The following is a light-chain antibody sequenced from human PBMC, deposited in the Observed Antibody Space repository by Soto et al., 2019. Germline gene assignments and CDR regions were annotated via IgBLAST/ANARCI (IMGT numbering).Light chain of an antibody. CDR1: QSVSSY. V-gene: IGKV3-11*01. Sequence: EIVLTQSPATLSLSPGERATLSCRASQSVSSYLAWYQQKPGQPPRLLIYGGSNRAAGIPARFSGSGSETDFTLTISSLEPEDCAVYYCQQRSNWQYTFGQGTKLEIK. CDR2: GGS. J-gene: IGKJ2*01. CDR3: QQRSNWQYT.